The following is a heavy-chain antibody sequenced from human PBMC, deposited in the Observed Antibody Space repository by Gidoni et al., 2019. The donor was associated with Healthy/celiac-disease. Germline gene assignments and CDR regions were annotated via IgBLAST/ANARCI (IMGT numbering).Heavy chain of an antibody. D-gene: IGHD3-22*01. CDR3: AKDLLPYYYDSSGYYQADY. Sequence: EVQLLESGGGLVQPGGSLRLSCAASGFPFSSYAMSWVRQAPGKGLGWFSAIVGSGGRTYYADSVKGRFTISRDNSKNTLYLQMNSLRAEDTAVYYCAKDLLPYYYDSSGYYQADYWGQGTLVTVSS. J-gene: IGHJ4*02. V-gene: IGHV3-23*01. CDR2: IVGSGGRT. CDR1: GFPFSSYA.